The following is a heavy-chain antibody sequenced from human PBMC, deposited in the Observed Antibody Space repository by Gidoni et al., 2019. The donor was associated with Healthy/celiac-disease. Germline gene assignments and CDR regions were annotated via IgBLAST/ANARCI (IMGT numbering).Heavy chain of an antibody. V-gene: IGHV4-34*01. CDR1: GGSFSGYY. CDR3: ARRGMSHGYCSGGSCYRRGWFDP. J-gene: IGHJ5*02. D-gene: IGHD2-15*01. CDR2: INHSGST. Sequence: QVQLQQWGAGLLKPSETLSLTCAVYGGSFSGYYWSWIRQPPGKGLEWIGEINHSGSTNYNPSLKSRVTISVDTSKNQFSLKLSSVTAADTAVYYCARRGMSHGYCSGGSCYRRGWFDPWGQGTLVTVSS.